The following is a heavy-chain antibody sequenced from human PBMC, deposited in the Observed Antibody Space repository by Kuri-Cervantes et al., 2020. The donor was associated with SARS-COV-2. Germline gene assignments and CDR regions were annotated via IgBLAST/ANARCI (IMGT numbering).Heavy chain of an antibody. D-gene: IGHD2-15*01. CDR2: INPNGGST. CDR1: GYTFTSYY. CDR3: TTDEDIVVVVAAKYYFDY. J-gene: IGHJ4*02. Sequence: ASVKVSCKASGYTFTSYYVHWVRLARGQGLEWMGMINPNGGSTTYAQKFQGRVTMTRDTSTSTAFMDLNSLRSEDTAVYYCTTDEDIVVVVAAKYYFDYWGQGTLVTVSS. V-gene: IGHV1-46*01.